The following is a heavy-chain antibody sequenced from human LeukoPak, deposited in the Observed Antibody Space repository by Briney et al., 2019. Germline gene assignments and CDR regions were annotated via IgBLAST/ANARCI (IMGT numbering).Heavy chain of an antibody. CDR1: GYTFTNNW. D-gene: IGHD2-8*01. J-gene: IGHJ4*02. CDR2: INQDGSEK. CDR3: ARDRLIDY. Sequence: GGSLRLSCAASGYTFTNNWMSWVREAPGKGLEWVANINQDGSEKNYVDSVKGRFTISRDNAKNSLYLQMNSLRAEDTAVYYCARDRLIDYWGQGTLVTVSS. V-gene: IGHV3-7*04.